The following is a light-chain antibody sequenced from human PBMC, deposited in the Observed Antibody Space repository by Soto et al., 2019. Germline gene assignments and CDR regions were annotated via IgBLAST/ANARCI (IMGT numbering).Light chain of an antibody. CDR3: AAWDDSLNGWV. J-gene: IGLJ3*02. CDR1: NTDVGGYN. Sequence: QSALTQPASVSGSPGQSITVSCTGTNTDVGGYNYVSWYQQLPGTAPKLLIYSNNQRPSGVPDRFSGSKSGTSASLAISGLQAEDEADYYCAAWDDSLNGWVFGGGTKLTVL. V-gene: IGLV1-44*01. CDR2: SNN.